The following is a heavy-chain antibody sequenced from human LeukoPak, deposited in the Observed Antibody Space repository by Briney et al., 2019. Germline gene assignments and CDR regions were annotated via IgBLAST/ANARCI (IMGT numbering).Heavy chain of an antibody. Sequence: SETLSLTCTGSGGSISSSSYYWGWMRQPPGKGLEWIGSIYYSGSTYYNPSLKSRVTISVDTSKNQFSLKLSSVSAADTAVYYCARASSGWGFYWGQGTLVTVSS. CDR2: IYYSGST. CDR1: GGSISSSSYY. CDR3: ARASSGWGFY. J-gene: IGHJ4*02. V-gene: IGHV4-39*07. D-gene: IGHD6-19*01.